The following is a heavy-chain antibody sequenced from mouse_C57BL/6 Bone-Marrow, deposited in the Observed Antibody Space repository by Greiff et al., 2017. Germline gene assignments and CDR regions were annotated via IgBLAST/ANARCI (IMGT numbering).Heavy chain of an antibody. Sequence: VKLQESGAELARPGASVKLSCKASGYTFTSYGISWVKQRTGQGLEWIGEIYPRSGNTYYNEKFKGKATLTADKSSSTAYMELRSLTSEDSAVYFWAREWYYYGSSPYYYAMDYWGQGTSVTVSS. V-gene: IGHV1-81*01. CDR1: GYTFTSYG. J-gene: IGHJ4*01. D-gene: IGHD1-1*01. CDR3: AREWYYYGSSPYYYAMDY. CDR2: IYPRSGNT.